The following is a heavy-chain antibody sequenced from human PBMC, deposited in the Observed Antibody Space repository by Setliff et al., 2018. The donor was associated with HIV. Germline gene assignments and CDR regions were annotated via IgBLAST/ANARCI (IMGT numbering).Heavy chain of an antibody. CDR2: INPSSGST. J-gene: IGHJ1*01. Sequence: ASVKVSCKASGYTFTSYYMHWVRQAPGQGLEWMGIINPSSGSTTYAQKFQGRVTMTRDTSTSTVYMELSSLRSEDTAVYYCARDPAPSSSASYFQHWGQGTPVTISS. CDR3: ARDPAPSSSASYFQH. V-gene: IGHV1-46*01. D-gene: IGHD6-6*01. CDR1: GYTFTSYY.